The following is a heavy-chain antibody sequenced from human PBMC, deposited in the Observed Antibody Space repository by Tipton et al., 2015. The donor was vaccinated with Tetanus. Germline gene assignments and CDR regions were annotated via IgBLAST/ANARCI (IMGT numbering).Heavy chain of an antibody. CDR1: GFTFSDYA. CDR3: ARNLYGDHRKVDY. D-gene: IGHD4-17*01. J-gene: IGHJ4*02. CDR2: ISYDGRKI. V-gene: IGHV3-30*04. Sequence: RSLRLSCAASGFTFSDYALHWVRQAPGKGLDWVSVISYDGRKIYYADSVKGRFTISRDNSKNTLYLQMNSLRAEDTAVYYCARNLYGDHRKVDYWGQGTLATVSS.